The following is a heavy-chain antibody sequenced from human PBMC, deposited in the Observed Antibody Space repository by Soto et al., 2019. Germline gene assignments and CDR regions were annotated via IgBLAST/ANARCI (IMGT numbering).Heavy chain of an antibody. Sequence: SETLSLTCTVSGGSISSSSYYWGWIRQPPGKGLEWIGSIYYSGSTYYNPSLKSRVTISVDTSKNQFSLKLSSVTAADTAVYYCARDPHPADDFWGGYGDWFDPWGQGTLVTVSS. V-gene: IGHV4-39*02. CDR2: IYYSGST. CDR3: ARDPHPADDFWGGYGDWFDP. J-gene: IGHJ5*02. D-gene: IGHD3-3*01. CDR1: GGSISSSSYY.